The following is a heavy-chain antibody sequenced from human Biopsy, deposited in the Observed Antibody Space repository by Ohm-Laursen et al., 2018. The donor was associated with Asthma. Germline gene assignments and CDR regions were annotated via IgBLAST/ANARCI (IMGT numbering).Heavy chain of an antibody. J-gene: IGHJ4*02. CDR2: IYSGGTS. CDR3: ARGDSSNWSHYYFDY. Sequence: LSLYYMFWVRQAPGKGLEWVSVIYSGGTSHTADSVRGRFTISRDYSKNTLYLQMHSLRAEDTAVYYCARGDSSNWSHYYFDYWGQGTLVTVSS. CDR1: LSLYY. D-gene: IGHD3-22*01. V-gene: IGHV3-53*01.